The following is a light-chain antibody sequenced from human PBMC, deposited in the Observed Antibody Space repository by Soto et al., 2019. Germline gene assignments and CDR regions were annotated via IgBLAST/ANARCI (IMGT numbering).Light chain of an antibody. Sequence: QSALTQPPSMSGTPGQRVTISCSGSSSNIGSNTVNWYQQLPGTAPKLLIYSSDQRPSGVPDRVSGSKSGTSASLAISGLQPEDEADYYCTSFAGMNNFVVFGGGTQLTVL. CDR3: TSFAGMNNFVV. CDR1: SSNIGSNT. J-gene: IGLJ2*01. CDR2: SSD. V-gene: IGLV1-44*01.